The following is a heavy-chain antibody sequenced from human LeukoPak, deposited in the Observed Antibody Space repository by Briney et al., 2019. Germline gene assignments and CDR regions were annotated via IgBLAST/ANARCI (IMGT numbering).Heavy chain of an antibody. D-gene: IGHD3-3*01. CDR3: AREQYYDFWSGVNDAFDI. V-gene: IGHV1-69*04. J-gene: IGHJ3*02. CDR1: GGTFSSYA. Sequence: SVKVSCKASGGTFSSYAISWVRQAPGQGLEWMGRIIPIPGIANYAQKFQGRVTITADKSTSTAYMELSSLRSEDTAVYYCAREQYYDFWSGVNDAFDIWGQGTMVTVSS. CDR2: IIPIPGIA.